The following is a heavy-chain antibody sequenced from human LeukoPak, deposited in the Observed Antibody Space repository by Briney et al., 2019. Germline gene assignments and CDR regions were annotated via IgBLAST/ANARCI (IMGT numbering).Heavy chain of an antibody. CDR2: ISSSGSTI. D-gene: IGHD3-9*01. V-gene: IGHV3-11*01. Sequence: GGSLRLSCAASGFTFSDYYMSWIRQAPGKGLKWVSYISSSGSTIYYADSVKGRFTISRDNAKNSLYLQMNSLRAEDTAVYYCARGYTDWVLEYYYYYYMDVWGKGTTVTVSS. J-gene: IGHJ6*03. CDR1: GFTFSDYY. CDR3: ARGYTDWVLEYYYYYYMDV.